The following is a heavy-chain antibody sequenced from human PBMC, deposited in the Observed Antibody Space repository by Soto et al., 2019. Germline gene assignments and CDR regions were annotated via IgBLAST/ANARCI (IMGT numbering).Heavy chain of an antibody. J-gene: IGHJ4*02. CDR3: AGGYPGILFSSSSQPFDY. V-gene: IGHV5-51*01. CDR1: GYSFTSYW. CDR2: IYPGDSDS. D-gene: IGHD6-6*01. Sequence: GESLKISCKGSGYSFTSYWIGWVRQMPGKGLEWIGIIYPGDSDSRYSPSFQGQVTISADNSISTAYLQWSSLKASDTAMYYCAGGYPGILFSSSSQPFDYWGQGTRFTVSS.